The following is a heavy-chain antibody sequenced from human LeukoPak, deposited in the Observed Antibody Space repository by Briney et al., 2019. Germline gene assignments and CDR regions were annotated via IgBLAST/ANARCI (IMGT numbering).Heavy chain of an antibody. D-gene: IGHD6-19*01. CDR1: GFTFSSYE. CDR2: ISSSVSTI. J-gene: IGHJ4*02. CDR3: ARDTPGIAVAGDFDY. V-gene: IGHV3-48*03. Sequence: GGSLRLSCAASGFTFSSYEMNWVRQAPGKGREWVSYISSSVSTIYYADSVKGRFTISRATATNSLYLQMNRLRAEDTAVYYCARDTPGIAVAGDFDYWGQGTLVTVSS.